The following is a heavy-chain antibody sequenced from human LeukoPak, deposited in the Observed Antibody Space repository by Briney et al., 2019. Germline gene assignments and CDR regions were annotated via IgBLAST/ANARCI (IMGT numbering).Heavy chain of an antibody. J-gene: IGHJ6*03. Sequence: PSETLSLTCTVSGGSISSYYWSWIRQPPGKGLEWIGYIYYSGSTNYNPSLKSRVTISVDTSKNQFSLKLSSVTAADTAVYYCARCGAIFGVVIEYYYYMDVWGKGTTVTVSS. D-gene: IGHD3-3*01. CDR1: GGSISSYY. V-gene: IGHV4-59*01. CDR3: ARCGAIFGVVIEYYYYMDV. CDR2: IYYSGST.